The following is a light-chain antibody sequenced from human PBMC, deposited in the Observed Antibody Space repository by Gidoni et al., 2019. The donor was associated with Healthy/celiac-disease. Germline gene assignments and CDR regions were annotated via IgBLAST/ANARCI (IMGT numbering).Light chain of an antibody. CDR3: QAWDSSTNYV. CDR1: KLGDKY. CDR2: QDS. V-gene: IGLV3-1*01. Sequence: SYELTQPPSGSVSPGQTASITCSGDKLGDKYACLYQQKPGQSPVLFIYQDSKRPSGIPERFSGSNSGNTATLTISVTQAMDEADYDCQAWDSSTNYVFGTGTKVTVL. J-gene: IGLJ1*01.